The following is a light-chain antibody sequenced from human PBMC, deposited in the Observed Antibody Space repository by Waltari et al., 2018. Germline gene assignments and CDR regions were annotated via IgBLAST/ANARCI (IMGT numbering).Light chain of an antibody. Sequence: IQMTQSPSSLSASVGDTVTITCQASQGIGNNLNWYQQKPGKAPKLLIYRASTLQSGIPSRFSGSGSGTDFTLTVSSLRPEDFATYYCQQGYDYPFTFGPGTKLDFK. CDR1: QGIGNN. CDR2: RAS. V-gene: IGKV1-6*01. J-gene: IGKJ3*01. CDR3: QQGYDYPFT.